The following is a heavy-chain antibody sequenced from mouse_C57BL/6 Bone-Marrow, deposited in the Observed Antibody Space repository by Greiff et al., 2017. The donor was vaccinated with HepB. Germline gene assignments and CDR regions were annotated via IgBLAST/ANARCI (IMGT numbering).Heavy chain of an antibody. V-gene: IGHV14-4*01. CDR2: IDPENGDT. D-gene: IGHD2-1*01. J-gene: IGHJ4*01. CDR1: GFNIKDDY. CDR3: TTVGGNYF. Sequence: EVQLQQSGAELVRPGASVKLSCTASGFNIKDDYMHWVKQRPEQGLEWIGWIDPENGDTEYASKFQGKATITADTSSNTAYLQLSSLTSEDTAVYYCTTVGGNYFWGQGTSVTVSS.